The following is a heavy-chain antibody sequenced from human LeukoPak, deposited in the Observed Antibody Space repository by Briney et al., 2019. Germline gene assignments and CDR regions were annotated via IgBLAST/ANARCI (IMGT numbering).Heavy chain of an antibody. CDR3: ARHPRIPTNFDY. CDR2: IYPGDSDT. Sequence: GESLKISCQDSGYSFTSYWIGWVRQMPGKGLERMGIIYPGDSDTRYSPSFQGQVTISADKSISTAYLQWSSLKASDTAMYYCARHPRIPTNFDYWGQGTLVTVSS. CDR1: GYSFTSYW. V-gene: IGHV5-51*01. D-gene: IGHD2-21*01. J-gene: IGHJ4*02.